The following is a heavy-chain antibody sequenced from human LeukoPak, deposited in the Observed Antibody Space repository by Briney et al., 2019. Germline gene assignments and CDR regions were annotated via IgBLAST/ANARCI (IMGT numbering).Heavy chain of an antibody. Sequence: PGGSLRLSCAASGFTFSGNWMHWVRQAPGKGLVWVSRLNTDDDSTNYADSVKGRFTISRDNAKSTLYLQMNSLRAEDTALYYCARGHFRKYCSGGSCPSPGDDWGQGTLVTVSS. J-gene: IGHJ4*02. CDR3: ARGHFRKYCSGGSCPSPGDD. D-gene: IGHD2-15*01. CDR2: LNTDDDST. V-gene: IGHV3-74*01. CDR1: GFTFSGNW.